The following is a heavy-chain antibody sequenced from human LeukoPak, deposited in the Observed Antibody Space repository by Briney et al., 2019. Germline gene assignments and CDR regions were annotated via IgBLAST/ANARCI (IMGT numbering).Heavy chain of an antibody. CDR1: GFTFTSYA. Sequence: HPGGSLRLSCAASGFTFTSYAMNWVRQAPGRGLGCVSTISGSGSSTYYVDSVKGRFTISRDNSKNTLYLQMNSLRAEDTAEYYCAKDSNGWYQRGSNYFDYWGQGTLVTVSS. CDR3: AKDSNGWYQRGSNYFDY. V-gene: IGHV3-23*01. CDR2: ISGSGSST. J-gene: IGHJ4*02. D-gene: IGHD6-19*01.